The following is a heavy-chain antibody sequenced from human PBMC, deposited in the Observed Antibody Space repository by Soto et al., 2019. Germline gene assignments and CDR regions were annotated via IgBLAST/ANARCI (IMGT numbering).Heavy chain of an antibody. J-gene: IGHJ3*02. CDR1: GFTFSSYG. D-gene: IGHD4-17*01. CDR2: ISYDGSNK. V-gene: IGHV3-30*18. Sequence: QVQLVESGGGVVQPGRSLRLSCAASGFTFSSYGMHWVRQAPGKGLEWVAVISYDGSNKYYADSVKRRFTISRDNSKNTLYLQMNGLRAEDTAVYYCAKDPDYGGNGGDAFDIWGQGTMVTVSS. CDR3: AKDPDYGGNGGDAFDI.